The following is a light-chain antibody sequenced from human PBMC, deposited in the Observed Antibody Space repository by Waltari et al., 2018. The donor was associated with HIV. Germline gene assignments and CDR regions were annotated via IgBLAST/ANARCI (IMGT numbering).Light chain of an antibody. CDR3: SSYTSSSTLVV. CDR2: EVS. J-gene: IGLJ2*01. V-gene: IGLV2-14*01. CDR1: SSDVGGYNY. Sequence: QSALTQPASVSGSPGQSITISCPGTSSDVGGYNYVSWYQQHPCKAPKLMIYEVSNRPSGFSNRFAGSKSGNTASLTIAGLQAEDEADYYCSSYTSSSTLVVFGGGTKLTVL.